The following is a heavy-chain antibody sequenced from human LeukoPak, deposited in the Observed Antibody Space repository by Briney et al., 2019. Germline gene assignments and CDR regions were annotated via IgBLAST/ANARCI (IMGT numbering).Heavy chain of an antibody. CDR2: IYYSGST. Sequence: PSETLSLTCTVSGGSISSYYWSWIRQPPGKGLEWIGYIYYSGSTNYNPSLKSRVTITVDTSKNQFSLKLSSVTAADTAVYYCAREAYCGGDCYSGFDYWGQGTLVTVSS. J-gene: IGHJ4*02. CDR3: AREAYCGGDCYSGFDY. V-gene: IGHV4-59*01. D-gene: IGHD2-21*02. CDR1: GGSISSYY.